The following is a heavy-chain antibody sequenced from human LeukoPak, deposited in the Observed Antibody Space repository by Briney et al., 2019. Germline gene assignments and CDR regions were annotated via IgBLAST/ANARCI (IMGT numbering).Heavy chain of an antibody. J-gene: IGHJ4*02. CDR3: ARDLMGEGY. Sequence: ASVKVSCKASGYTFTSHYMHWVRQAPGQGLEWMGWINPNSGGTNYAQKFQGRATMTRDTSISTAYMELSRLRSDDTAVYYCARDLMGEGYWGQGTLVTVPS. D-gene: IGHD2-8*01. CDR2: INPNSGGT. CDR1: GYTFTSHY. V-gene: IGHV1-2*02.